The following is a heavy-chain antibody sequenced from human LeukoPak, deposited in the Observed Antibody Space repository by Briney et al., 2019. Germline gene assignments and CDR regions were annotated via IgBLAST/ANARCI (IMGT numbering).Heavy chain of an antibody. CDR2: INHSGGT. D-gene: IGHD2-2*02. CDR1: GGSFSGYY. J-gene: IGHJ6*03. Sequence: SETLSLTCAVYGGSFSGYYWSRIRQPPGKGLEWIGEINHSGGTNYNPSLKSRVAISLDTSKNHFSLTLSSVPAADTAVFYWARVMGVAVPASIRATSKNYYYYYMDVWGKGTPVTVSS. V-gene: IGHV4-34*01. CDR3: ARVMGVAVPASIRATSKNYYYYYMDV.